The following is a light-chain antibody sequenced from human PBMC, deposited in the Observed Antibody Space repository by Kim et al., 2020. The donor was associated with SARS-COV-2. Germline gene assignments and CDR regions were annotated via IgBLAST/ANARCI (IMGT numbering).Light chain of an antibody. CDR1: SSDDGGYNY. J-gene: IGLJ3*02. Sequence: QSALTQPRSVSGSPGQSVTISCTRTSSDDGGYNYVSWYQQHPGKAPKLMIYDVSKRPSGVPDRFSGSKFGNTTSLTISGLQPQDVTVYYCCSHASSYTSLFGRGSRLTVL. CDR3: CSHASSYTSL. V-gene: IGLV2-11*01. CDR2: DVS.